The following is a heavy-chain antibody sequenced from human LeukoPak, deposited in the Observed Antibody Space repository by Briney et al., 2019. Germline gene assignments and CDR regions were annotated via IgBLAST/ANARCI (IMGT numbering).Heavy chain of an antibody. J-gene: IGHJ4*02. V-gene: IGHV3-33*01. Sequence: GRSLRLSCAASGFTFSTYGMHWVRQAPGEGLEWVAVIWHDGSIKYYGDSVKGRFTISRDNSKNTLYLQMNSLRAEDTGVYYCARASGSYDYWGQGTLVTVSS. CDR1: GFTFSTYG. D-gene: IGHD3-10*01. CDR2: IWHDGSIK. CDR3: ARASGSYDY.